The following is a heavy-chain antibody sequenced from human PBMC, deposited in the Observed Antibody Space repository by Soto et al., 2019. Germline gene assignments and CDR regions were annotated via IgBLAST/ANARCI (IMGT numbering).Heavy chain of an antibody. Sequence: GGSLRLSCVASGFNFKAYAMGWVRQAPGKGLEWVSSITATDGNTYYADSVRGRFTISRDNSRNSLFLQMNGLRPEDSALYYCAKDEGTSSTVFDYWGQGTLVTVSS. CDR2: ITATDGNT. CDR3: AKDEGTSSTVFDY. D-gene: IGHD6-6*01. V-gene: IGHV3-23*01. J-gene: IGHJ4*02. CDR1: GFNFKAYA.